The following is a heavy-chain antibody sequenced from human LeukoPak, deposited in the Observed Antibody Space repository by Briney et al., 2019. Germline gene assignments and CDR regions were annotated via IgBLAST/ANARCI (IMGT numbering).Heavy chain of an antibody. CDR1: GGSISSSNW. V-gene: IGHV4-4*02. CDR2: IHHSGST. Sequence: PSGTLSLTCAVSGGSISSSNWWSWVRQPPGKGLEWIGEIHHSGSTNYNPSLKSRLTISIDKSKNQFSLKLSSVTAADTAMYYCAGYMVRAVTSAFYFDYWGQGTLVTVSS. CDR3: AGYMVRAVTSAFYFDY. D-gene: IGHD3-10*01. J-gene: IGHJ4*02.